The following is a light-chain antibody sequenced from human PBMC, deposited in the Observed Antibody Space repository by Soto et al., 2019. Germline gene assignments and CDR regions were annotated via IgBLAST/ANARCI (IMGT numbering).Light chain of an antibody. J-gene: IGKJ2*01. V-gene: IGKV1D-12*01. CDR2: GAS. CDR3: QKANSLTPYT. CDR1: QGVNSW. Sequence: DIQLTQSPSSVSASVGDRVTITCRASQGVNSWLAWYQQKPGKAPKLLIYGASNLQSGVPSRCDCSGPGTDFSLTISRLQPEDLACYSCQKANSLTPYTYGQ.